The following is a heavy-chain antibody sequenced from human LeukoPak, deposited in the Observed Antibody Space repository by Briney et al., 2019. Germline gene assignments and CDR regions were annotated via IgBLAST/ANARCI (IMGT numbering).Heavy chain of an antibody. CDR1: GGSFSGYY. D-gene: IGHD5-18*01. J-gene: IGHJ4*02. V-gene: IGHV4-34*01. CDR3: ARHGPRSYGSPN. CDR2: INHSGST. Sequence: SETLSLTCAVYGGSFSGYYWSWIRQPPGKGLEWIGEINHSGSTNYNPSLKSRVTISVDTSKDQFSLKLSSVTAADTAVYYCARHGPRSYGSPNWGQGTLVTVSS.